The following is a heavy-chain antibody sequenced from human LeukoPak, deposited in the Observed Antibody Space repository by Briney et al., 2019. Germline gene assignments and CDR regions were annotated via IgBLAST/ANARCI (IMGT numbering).Heavy chain of an antibody. J-gene: IGHJ4*01. CDR1: GFSFSDSY. CDR3: STDPRLLIY. D-gene: IGHD2-8*01. Sequence: GGSLRLSCVVSGFSFSDSYMTWIRQTPGKGLESLAYISGSGSDIYYADSVKGRFTISRDNAKNSLYLQMNSLRPEDTALYYCSTDPRLLIYWGHGTLATVSS. CDR2: ISGSGSDI. V-gene: IGHV3-11*01.